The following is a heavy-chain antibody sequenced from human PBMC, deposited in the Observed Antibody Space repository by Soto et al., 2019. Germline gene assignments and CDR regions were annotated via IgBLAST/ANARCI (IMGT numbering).Heavy chain of an antibody. V-gene: IGHV4-31*03. CDR1: GGSISSGGYY. J-gene: IGHJ4*02. CDR2: IYYSGST. D-gene: IGHD1-26*01. CDR3: ARDQGSGSYFDY. Sequence: QVQLQESGPGLVKPSQTLSLTCTVSGGSISSGGYYWSWIRQHPGKGLEWIGYIYYSGSTYYSPSLKSRITISVDTSKNQFSLKLSSVTAADTAMYYCARDQGSGSYFDYWGQGTLVTVSS.